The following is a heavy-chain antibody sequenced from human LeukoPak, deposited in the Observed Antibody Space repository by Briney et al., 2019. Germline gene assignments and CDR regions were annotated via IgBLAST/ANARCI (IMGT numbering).Heavy chain of an antibody. CDR2: ISYDGSNK. CDR1: GFTFSSYA. J-gene: IGHJ3*02. D-gene: IGHD3-10*01. CDR3: ARETQTRGAFDI. V-gene: IGHV3-30*04. Sequence: GRSLRLSCAASGFTFSSYAMHWVRQAPGKGLEWVAVISYDGSNKYYADSVKGRFTISRDNSKNTLYLQMNSLRAEDTAVYYCARETQTRGAFDIWGQGTMVTVSS.